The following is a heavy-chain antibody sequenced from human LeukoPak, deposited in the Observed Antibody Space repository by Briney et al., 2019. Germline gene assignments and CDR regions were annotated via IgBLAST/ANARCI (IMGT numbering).Heavy chain of an antibody. J-gene: IGHJ5*02. CDR2: INPNRGGL. Sequence: ASVKVSCKASGYTFTAFYIHWVRQAPGQGLEWMGWINPNRGGLKFAQKYQDRVTMTRDTSISTAYMELSGLRSDDKAVYYCARGWNGGSLNWFDPWGQGTLVTVSS. CDR1: GYTFTAFY. V-gene: IGHV1-2*02. CDR3: ARGWNGGSLNWFDP. D-gene: IGHD1-26*01.